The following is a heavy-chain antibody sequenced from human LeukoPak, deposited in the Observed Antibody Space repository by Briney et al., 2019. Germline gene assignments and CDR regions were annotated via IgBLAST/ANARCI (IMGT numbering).Heavy chain of an antibody. D-gene: IGHD1-26*01. J-gene: IGHJ4*02. CDR2: ISGSGAST. CDR3: AKDVGKWESLHFFDY. CDR1: GFTFSSYA. Sequence: PGGSLGLSCAASGFTFSSYAMSWVRQAPGKGLEWISGISGSGASTYYADSVKGRFTISRDDSRNTLYLQMNSLRGDDTAVYYCAKDVGKWESLHFFDYWGQGTLVTVSS. V-gene: IGHV3-23*01.